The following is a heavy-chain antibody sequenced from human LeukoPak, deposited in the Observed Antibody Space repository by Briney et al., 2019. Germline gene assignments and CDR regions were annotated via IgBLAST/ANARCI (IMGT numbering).Heavy chain of an antibody. D-gene: IGHD6-13*01. J-gene: IGHJ4*02. Sequence: SETLSLTCTVSGGSISSYYWSWIRQPPGKGLEWIGYIYYSGSTNYNPSLKSRVTISVDTSKNQFSLKLSSVTAADTAVYYCARDVSYSSSPLDYWGQGTLVTVSS. V-gene: IGHV4-59*12. CDR1: GGSISSYY. CDR2: IYYSGST. CDR3: ARDVSYSSSPLDY.